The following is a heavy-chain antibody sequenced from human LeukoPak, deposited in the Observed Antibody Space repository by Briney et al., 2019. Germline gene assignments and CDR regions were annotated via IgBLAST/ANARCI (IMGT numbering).Heavy chain of an antibody. CDR3: AKDPSRWDSSSWVDY. J-gene: IGHJ4*02. Sequence: GGSLRLSCAASGFTFSSHGMHWVRQAPGKGLEWVAFIRYDGSNKYYADSVKGRFTISRDNSKNTLYLQMNSLRAEDTAVYYCAKDPSRWDSSSWVDYWGQGTLVTVSS. CDR1: GFTFSSHG. CDR2: IRYDGSNK. D-gene: IGHD6-13*01. V-gene: IGHV3-30*02.